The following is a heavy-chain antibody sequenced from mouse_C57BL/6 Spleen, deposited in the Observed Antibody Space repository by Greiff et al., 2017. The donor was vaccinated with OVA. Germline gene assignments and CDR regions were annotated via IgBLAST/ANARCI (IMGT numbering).Heavy chain of an antibody. J-gene: IGHJ2*01. Sequence: EVQLVESGGGLVQPKGSLKLSCAASGFSFNTYAMNWVRQAPGKGLEWVARIRSKSNNYATYYADSVKDRFTISRDDSESMLYLQMNNLKTEDTAMYYCVRSYYGSSLYYFDYWGQGTTLTVSS. CDR2: IRSKSNNYAT. CDR3: VRSYYGSSLYYFDY. CDR1: GFSFNTYA. D-gene: IGHD1-1*01. V-gene: IGHV10-1*01.